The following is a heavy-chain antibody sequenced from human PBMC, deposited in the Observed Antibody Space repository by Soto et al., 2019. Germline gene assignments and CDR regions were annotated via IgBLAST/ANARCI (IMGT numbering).Heavy chain of an antibody. CDR1: GYSFSNYW. J-gene: IGHJ4*02. CDR2: IEPSDSYT. Sequence: PGESLKISCKGSGYSFSNYWISWVRQMPGKGLEWMGRIEPSDSYTNYSPSFQGHVTISADKSISTAYLQWSSLKASDTAMYYCARLKYDILTGYFYFDYWGQGTLVTVSS. D-gene: IGHD3-9*01. CDR3: ARLKYDILTGYFYFDY. V-gene: IGHV5-10-1*01.